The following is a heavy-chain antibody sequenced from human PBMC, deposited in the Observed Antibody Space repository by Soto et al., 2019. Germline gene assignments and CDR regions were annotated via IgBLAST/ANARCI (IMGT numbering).Heavy chain of an antibody. CDR1: GFTVSSNY. Sequence: GGSLRLSCAASGFTVSSNYMSWVRQAPGKGLEWVSVIYSDGSSTSYADSVKGRFTISRDNAKNTLYLQMNSLRAEDTAVYYCASASNILTGYSPTLDAFDIWGQGTMVTVSS. CDR3: ASASNILTGYSPTLDAFDI. D-gene: IGHD3-9*01. J-gene: IGHJ3*02. V-gene: IGHV3-74*01. CDR2: IYSDGSST.